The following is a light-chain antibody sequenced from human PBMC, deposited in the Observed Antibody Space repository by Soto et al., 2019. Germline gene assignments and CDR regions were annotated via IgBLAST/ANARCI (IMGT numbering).Light chain of an antibody. CDR3: QQRSNWPLT. V-gene: IGKV3-11*01. Sequence: IVLPQSPATLSLSPGERATLSCRASQSVSSYLAWYQQKPGQAPRLLIYDASNRATGIPARFSGSGSGTDFTLTISSLEPEDFAVYYCQQRSNWPLTFGGGTKVDNK. J-gene: IGKJ4*01. CDR2: DAS. CDR1: QSVSSY.